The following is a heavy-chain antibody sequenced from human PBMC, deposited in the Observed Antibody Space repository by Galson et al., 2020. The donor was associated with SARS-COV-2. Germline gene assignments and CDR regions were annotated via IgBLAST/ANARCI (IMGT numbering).Heavy chain of an antibody. CDR3: ARVGEWFRNFWHRNLFYP. J-gene: IGHJ5*02. CDR2: IFHRLRT. Sequence: TLYLTCAVSGGPIRRGGLSWRWTRQPPGKGLEWIGYIFHRLRTYYHPSLKSRVTLSVDRSQNQFYLKLTSVTAADTAVYYCARVGEWFRNFWHRNLFYPWGQGILVTVCS. V-gene: IGHV4-30-2*01. D-gene: IGHD3-10*01. CDR1: GGPIRRGGLS.